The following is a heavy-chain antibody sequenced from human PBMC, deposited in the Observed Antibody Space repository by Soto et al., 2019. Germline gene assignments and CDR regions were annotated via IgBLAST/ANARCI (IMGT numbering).Heavy chain of an antibody. D-gene: IGHD6-13*01. CDR3: ARDGGLRAAADYNWFDP. V-gene: IGHV4-4*07. J-gene: IGHJ5*02. CDR1: GGSISSYY. Sequence: SETLSLTCTVSGGSISSYYWSWIRQPAGKGLEWIGRIYTSGSTNYNPSLKSRVTISVDTSKNQFSLKLSSVTAADTAVYYCARDGGLRAAADYNWFDPWGQGTLVTVS. CDR2: IYTSGST.